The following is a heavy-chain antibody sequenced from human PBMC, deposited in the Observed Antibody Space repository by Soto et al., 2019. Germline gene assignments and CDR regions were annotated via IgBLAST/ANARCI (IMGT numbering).Heavy chain of an antibody. CDR2: ISNDDRTI. Sequence: EVQLVESGGGLVQPGGSLRLSCAASGFTFSRYAINWVRQAPGKGLEWVSYISNDDRTIFYADSVKGRFTISRDNSKDSLYLQMKSLRAEDTAVYYCAIVGLEGWCAPWGQGTLVTVAS. CDR3: AIVGLEGWCAP. D-gene: IGHD1-26*01. CDR1: GFTFSRYA. V-gene: IGHV3-48*03. J-gene: IGHJ5*02.